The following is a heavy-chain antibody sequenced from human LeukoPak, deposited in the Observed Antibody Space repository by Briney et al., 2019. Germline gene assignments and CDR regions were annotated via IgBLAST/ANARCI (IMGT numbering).Heavy chain of an antibody. V-gene: IGHV4-31*03. D-gene: IGHD2-21*02. J-gene: IGHJ6*02. CDR1: GGSISSATYY. CDR3: ARDLPCGGDCYSRFGYYGMDV. Sequence: SETLSLTCTVSGGSISSATYYWSWIRQHPGKGLEWIGYIYYSGSTYYNPSLKSRVTISVDTSKNQFSLKLSSVTAADTAVYYCARDLPCGGDCYSRFGYYGMDVWGQGTTVTVSS. CDR2: IYYSGST.